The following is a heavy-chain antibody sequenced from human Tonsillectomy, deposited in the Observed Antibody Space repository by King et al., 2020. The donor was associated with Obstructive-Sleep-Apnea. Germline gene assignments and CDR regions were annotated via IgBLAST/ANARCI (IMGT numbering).Heavy chain of an antibody. Sequence: VQLVESGAEVIKPGESLKISCKGSGYSFTSYWIGWVRQMPGKGLEWMGIIYPGDSDTRYSPSFQGQVTISADKSISTAYLQWSSLKASDTAMYYCATSKGYCTSTSGYGPFDYWGQGTRVTVSS. CDR3: ATSKGYCTSTSGYGPFDY. V-gene: IGHV5-51*01. J-gene: IGHJ4*02. D-gene: IGHD2-2*01. CDR1: GYSFTSYW. CDR2: IYPGDSDT.